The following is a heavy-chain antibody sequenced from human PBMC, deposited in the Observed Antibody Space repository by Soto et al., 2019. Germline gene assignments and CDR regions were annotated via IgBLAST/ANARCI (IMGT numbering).Heavy chain of an antibody. CDR1: GFTFSSYS. Sequence: GGSLRLSCAASGFTFSSYSMSWVRQAPGKGLEWVSGFRTSGDGGTTYYADSVKGRFTISRDNSKNMLFLQMNSLRAEDTAIYYSAKKVKYGTGSQYFEYWGRGTLVTSPQ. V-gene: IGHV3-23*01. D-gene: IGHD3-10*01. CDR2: FRTSGDGGTT. J-gene: IGHJ4*02. CDR3: AKKVKYGTGSQYFEY.